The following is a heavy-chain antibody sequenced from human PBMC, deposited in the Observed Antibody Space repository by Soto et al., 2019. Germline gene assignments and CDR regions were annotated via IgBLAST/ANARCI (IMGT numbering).Heavy chain of an antibody. D-gene: IGHD1-26*01. CDR3: ARDYEVGATTGRIYFDY. V-gene: IGHV1-18*01. CDR1: GYTFTSYG. Sequence: QVQLVQSGAEVKKPGASVKVSCKASGYTFTSYGISWVRQAPGQGLEWMGWISAYNGNTNYAQKLQDRVTMTTDTSTSTAYMELRSLRSDDTAVYYCARDYEVGATTGRIYFDYWGQGTLVTVSS. CDR2: ISAYNGNT. J-gene: IGHJ4*02.